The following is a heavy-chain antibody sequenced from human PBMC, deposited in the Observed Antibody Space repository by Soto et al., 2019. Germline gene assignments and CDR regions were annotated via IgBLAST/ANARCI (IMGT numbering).Heavy chain of an antibody. D-gene: IGHD3-16*01. J-gene: IGHJ6*02. Sequence: SVKVSCKASGGTFSSYTISWVRQAPGQGLEWMGRIIPILGIANYAQKFQGRVTITADKSTSTAYMELSSLRSEDTAVYYCARVGGPRYYYYYGMDVWGQGTTVTVSS. CDR3: ARVGGPRYYYYYGMDV. CDR2: IIPILGIA. V-gene: IGHV1-69*02. CDR1: GGTFSSYT.